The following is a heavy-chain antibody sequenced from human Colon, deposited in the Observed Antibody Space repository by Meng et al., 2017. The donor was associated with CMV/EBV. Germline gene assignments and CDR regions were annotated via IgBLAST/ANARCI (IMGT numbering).Heavy chain of an antibody. CDR2: IKSDGSSR. CDR3: AKDFDSIWDYFDY. D-gene: IGHD3-16*01. CDR1: GFTFSNYW. Sequence: GESLKISCAASGFTFSNYWMHWVRQAPGKGLVWVSRIKSDGSSRSYADSVKGRFTISRDNAKNTLYLQMDSLRAEDTALYYCAKDFDSIWDYFDYWGQGTLVTVSS. V-gene: IGHV3-74*01. J-gene: IGHJ4*02.